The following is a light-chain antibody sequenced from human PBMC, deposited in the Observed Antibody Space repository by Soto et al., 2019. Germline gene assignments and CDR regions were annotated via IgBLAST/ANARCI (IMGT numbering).Light chain of an antibody. CDR1: SSNIGLND. Sequence: QSVLTQPPSESGTPRQRVTNSCSGSSSNIGLNDVYWYLQLPGTAPKLLIDSTNHRPSGVPDRFSASKSGTSASLAISGLRSEDEADYYCASWDDSLRGYVFGAGTKVTVL. V-gene: IGLV1-47*02. CDR2: STN. J-gene: IGLJ1*01. CDR3: ASWDDSLRGYV.